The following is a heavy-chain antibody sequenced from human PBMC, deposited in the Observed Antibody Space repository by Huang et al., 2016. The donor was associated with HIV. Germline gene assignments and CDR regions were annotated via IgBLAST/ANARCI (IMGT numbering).Heavy chain of an antibody. CDR2: VYTCCGT. V-gene: IGHV4-39*01. D-gene: IGHD6-13*01. CDR3: ASQHIGAAATWF. J-gene: IGHJ4*02. CDR1: GDFISSTKYY. Sequence: QLQLQESGPGQVKPSETLSLTCTVSGDFISSTKYYWGWIRQSPGKGLEWVGSVYTCCGTNYNPSLKSRGTLSVDTSRNQLSLRLNSVTAADTAVYYCASQHIGAAATWFWGRGTQVAVSS.